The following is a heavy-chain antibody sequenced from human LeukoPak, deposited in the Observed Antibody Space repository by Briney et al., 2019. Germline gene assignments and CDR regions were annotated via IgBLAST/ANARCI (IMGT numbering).Heavy chain of an antibody. V-gene: IGHV3-9*01. J-gene: IGHJ4*02. D-gene: IGHD6-13*01. CDR2: ISWNSGSI. CDR3: AKGLGSSWYYFDY. CDR1: GFTFDDYA. Sequence: GGSLRLSCAASGFTFDDYAMHWVRQAPGKGLEWVSGISWNSGSIGYADSVKGRFTISRDNAKNSLYLQMYSLRAEDTALYYCAKGLGSSWYYFDYWGQGTLVTVSS.